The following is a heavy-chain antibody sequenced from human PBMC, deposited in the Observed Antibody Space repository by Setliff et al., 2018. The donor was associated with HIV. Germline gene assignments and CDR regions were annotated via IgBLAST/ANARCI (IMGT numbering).Heavy chain of an antibody. Sequence: SETLSLTCAVSGYSIGSGSFWGWIRQPPGKGLEWIATIPHNGGTYYNPDPSLTGRVTISLDTSKNQFSLKLSSVTAADTAVYYCTRSRVEIRHYGSGSPGAFDIWGQG. CDR3: TRSRVEIRHYGSGSPGAFDI. J-gene: IGHJ3*02. V-gene: IGHV4-38-2*01. CDR2: IPHNGGT. D-gene: IGHD3-10*01. CDR1: GYSIGSGSF.